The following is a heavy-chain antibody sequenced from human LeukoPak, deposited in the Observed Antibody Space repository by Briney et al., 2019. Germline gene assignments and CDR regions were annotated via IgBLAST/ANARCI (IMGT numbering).Heavy chain of an antibody. Sequence: GGSLRLSCAASGFTFSSYAMHWVRQAPGKGLEWVAVISYDGSNKYYADSVKGRFTISRDNPKNTLYLQMNSLRAEDTAVYYCARDVGYCSSTSCYDENGMDVWGQGTTATVSS. D-gene: IGHD2-2*03. V-gene: IGHV3-30-3*01. CDR1: GFTFSSYA. CDR2: ISYDGSNK. J-gene: IGHJ6*02. CDR3: ARDVGYCSSTSCYDENGMDV.